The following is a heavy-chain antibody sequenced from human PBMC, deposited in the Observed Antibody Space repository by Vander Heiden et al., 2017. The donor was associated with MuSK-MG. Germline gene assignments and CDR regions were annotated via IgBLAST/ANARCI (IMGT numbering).Heavy chain of an antibody. D-gene: IGHD3-9*01. CDR1: GGSISRSSYY. Sequence: QLQLQESGPGLVKPSETLSLTCTVSGGSISRSSYYWGWIRQPPGKGREWIGSSYYSGSTYYNPSLKSRGTISVDTSKNQFSRKLSSVTAADTAVYYCARASFVGRYFDWFHWGQGTLVTVSS. J-gene: IGHJ4*02. V-gene: IGHV4-39*07. CDR2: SYYSGST. CDR3: ARASFVGRYFDWFH.